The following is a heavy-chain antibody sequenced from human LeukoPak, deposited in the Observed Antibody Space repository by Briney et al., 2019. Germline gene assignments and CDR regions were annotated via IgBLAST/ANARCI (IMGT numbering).Heavy chain of an antibody. CDR3: ARGAKYYYGSGSYLNY. D-gene: IGHD3-10*01. Sequence: PGGSLRLSCAASGFTFSSYEMNWVRQAPGKGLEWVSYISSSGSTIYYADSVKGRFTISRDNAKNSLYLQMNSLRAEDTAVYYCARGAKYYYGSGSYLNYWGQGTLVTVSS. CDR2: ISSSGSTI. V-gene: IGHV3-48*03. J-gene: IGHJ4*02. CDR1: GFTFSSYE.